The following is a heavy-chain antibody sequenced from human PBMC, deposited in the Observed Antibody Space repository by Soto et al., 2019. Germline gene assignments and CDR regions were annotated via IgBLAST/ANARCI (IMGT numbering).Heavy chain of an antibody. CDR3: AKSHPITVISLDY. V-gene: IGHV3-30*18. J-gene: IGHJ4*02. CDR1: GFKFSNYG. D-gene: IGHD3-16*02. CDR2: ISYDGSNK. Sequence: QVLLVESGGGVVQPGTSLRLSCAASGFKFSNYGMHWVRQAPGKGLEWVSVISYDGSNKYYADSVKGRFAISRDNSKNTLYLQMNSLRAEDTAVYYCAKSHPITVISLDYWGQGILVTVSS.